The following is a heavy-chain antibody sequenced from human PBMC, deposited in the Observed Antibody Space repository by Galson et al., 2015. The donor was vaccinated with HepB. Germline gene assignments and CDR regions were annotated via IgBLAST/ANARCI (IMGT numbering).Heavy chain of an antibody. CDR1: GYTLTELS. V-gene: IGHV1-24*01. J-gene: IGHJ6*02. CDR2: FDPEDGET. CDR3: ATGFGLLDYYHGMDV. Sequence: SVKVSCKVSGYTLTELSMHWVRQAPGKGLEWMGGFDPEDGETIYAQKFQGRVTMTEDTSTDTAYMELSSLRSEDTAVYYCATGFGLLDYYHGMDVWGQGTTVTVSS. D-gene: IGHD3-10*01.